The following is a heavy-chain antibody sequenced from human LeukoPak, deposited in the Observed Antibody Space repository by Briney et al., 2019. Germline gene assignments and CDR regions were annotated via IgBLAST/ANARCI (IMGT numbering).Heavy chain of an antibody. D-gene: IGHD3-3*01. CDR1: GGSISPYY. CDR2: VYYSGST. CDR3: ARPGVGSGRYGAFDI. J-gene: IGHJ3*02. V-gene: IGHV4-59*08. Sequence: SETLSLTCTVSGGSISPYYWSWIRQPPGKGLEWIGFVYYSGSTNYNPSLKSRVTISLDTSKNQFSLKLSSVTAADTAVYYCARPGVGSGRYGAFDIWGQGTMVTVYS.